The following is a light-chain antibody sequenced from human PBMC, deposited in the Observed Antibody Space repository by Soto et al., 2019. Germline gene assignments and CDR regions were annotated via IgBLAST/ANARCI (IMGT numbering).Light chain of an antibody. V-gene: IGLV2-8*01. CDR2: DVN. CDR1: SDDIGTYDF. Sequence: QSALTQPPSASGSPGQSVTISCTGSSDDIGTYDFASWYQQRPGTAPRLIIYDVNKRPSGVPDRFSGSKSGNTASLTISGLQAEDEADYYCCSYAGNYKYVFGSGTKLTVL. CDR3: CSYAGNYKYV. J-gene: IGLJ1*01.